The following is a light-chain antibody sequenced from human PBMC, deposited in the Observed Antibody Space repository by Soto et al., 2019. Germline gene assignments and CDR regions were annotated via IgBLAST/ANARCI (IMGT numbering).Light chain of an antibody. V-gene: IGLV8-61*01. CDR1: SGSVSTNYY. CDR2: STS. J-gene: IGLJ3*02. CDR3: VLYMGSGVWV. Sequence: QAVVTQEPSFSVSPGGTVTLTCGLSSGSVSTNYYPTWYQQTPGQAPRTLIYSTSTRSSGVPDRFSGSMLGNKAALTITGAQADDESHYYCVLYMGSGVWVFGGGTKVTVL.